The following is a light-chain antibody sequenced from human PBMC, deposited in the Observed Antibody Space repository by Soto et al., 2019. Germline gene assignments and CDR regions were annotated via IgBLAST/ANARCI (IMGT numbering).Light chain of an antibody. V-gene: IGLV2-14*01. CDR2: EVS. Sequence: QSVLTQPASVSGSPGQSITISCPGTSNDVGGYNYVSWCQHHPGKAPKLMIYEVSNRPSGVSNRFSGSKSGTTASLTISGLQAEDEADYYCSSYTITNTYVFGTGTKVTVL. J-gene: IGLJ1*01. CDR1: SNDVGGYNY. CDR3: SSYTITNTYV.